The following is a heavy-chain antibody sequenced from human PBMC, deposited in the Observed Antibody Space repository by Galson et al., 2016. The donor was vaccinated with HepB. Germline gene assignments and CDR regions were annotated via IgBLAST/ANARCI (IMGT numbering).Heavy chain of an antibody. J-gene: IGHJ4*02. CDR3: ARAVAGNDYFDY. D-gene: IGHD6-19*01. CDR1: GGTFRSNG. V-gene: IGHV1-69*13. Sequence: SVKVSCKASGGTFRSNGINWVRQAPGQGLEWMGGIIPMFRTANYAQRFQGRVTITADESTRTAYMELSSLRSEDTAVYYCARAVAGNDYFDYWGQGTLVTVSS. CDR2: IIPMFRTA.